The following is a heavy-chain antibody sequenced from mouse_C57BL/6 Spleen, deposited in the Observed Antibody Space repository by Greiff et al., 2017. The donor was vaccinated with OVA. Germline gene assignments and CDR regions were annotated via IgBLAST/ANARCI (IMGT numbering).Heavy chain of an antibody. CDR1: GYTFTDYY. D-gene: IGHD1-1*01. V-gene: IGHV1-75*01. Sequence: QVQLKQSGPELVKPGASVKISCKASGYTFTDYYINWVKQRPGQGLEWIGWIFPGSGSTYYNEKFKGKATLTVDKSSSTAYMLLSSLTSEDSAVYFCARPFYYGSSYDAMDYWGQGTSVTVSS. CDR2: IFPGSGST. J-gene: IGHJ4*01. CDR3: ARPFYYGSSYDAMDY.